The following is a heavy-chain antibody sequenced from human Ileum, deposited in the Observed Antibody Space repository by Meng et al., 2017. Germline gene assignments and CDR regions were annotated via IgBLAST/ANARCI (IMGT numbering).Heavy chain of an antibody. CDR1: GFTFSSYA. CDR3: VRDRDFYYDSSGRKGYYGMDV. J-gene: IGHJ6*02. V-gene: IGHV3-33*01. D-gene: IGHD3-22*01. CDR2: TWHDGTNR. Sequence: GGSLRLSCAASGFTFSSYAMNWVRQAPGKGLEWVAGTWHDGTNRYYADSVKGRFTISRDNSKSTLYLQMNSLRVEDTAVYYCVRDRDFYYDSSGRKGYYGMDVWGQGTTVTVSS.